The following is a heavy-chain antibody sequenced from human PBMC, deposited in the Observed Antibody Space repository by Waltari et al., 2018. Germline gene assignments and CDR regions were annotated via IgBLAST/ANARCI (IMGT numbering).Heavy chain of an antibody. CDR1: GGPFIVYS. D-gene: IGHD7-27*01. CDR3: ARTWGNSPPLGWLDP. CDR2: ISHSGVP. J-gene: IGHJ5*02. V-gene: IGHV4-34*01. Sequence: QVQLHQWGAGLLKPPETLSLTCAVSGGPFIVYSWGGIRQPPGTGLEWRGEISHSGVPHYNPSLRCRCTMSVDTIKKRFSLKLTSVTAADTAVYFCARTWGNSPPLGWLDPWGQGTRVTISS.